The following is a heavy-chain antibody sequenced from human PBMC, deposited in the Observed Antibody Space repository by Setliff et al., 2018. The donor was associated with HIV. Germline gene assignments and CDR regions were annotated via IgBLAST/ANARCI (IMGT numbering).Heavy chain of an antibody. Sequence: ASVKVSCKASGYTFTSYAMHWVRQAPGQRLEWMGWINAGNGNTKYSQKFQGRVTITRDTSASTAYMELRSLRSEDTAVYYCARDIDRGAASIYGMDVWGQGTTVTVSS. D-gene: IGHD2-15*01. CDR2: INAGNGNT. V-gene: IGHV1-3*01. CDR1: GYTFTSYA. CDR3: ARDIDRGAASIYGMDV. J-gene: IGHJ6*02.